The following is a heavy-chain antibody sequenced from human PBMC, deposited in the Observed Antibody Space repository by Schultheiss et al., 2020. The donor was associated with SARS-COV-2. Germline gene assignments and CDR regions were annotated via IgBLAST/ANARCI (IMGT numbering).Heavy chain of an antibody. D-gene: IGHD3-9*01. CDR2: ISSSSCYI. CDR3: ARDLGALTYGLVTPQGSLDY. Sequence: GGSLRLSCAASGFTFSSYSMNWVRQAPGKGLEWVSSISSSSCYIYYADSVKGRFTISRDNAKNSLYLQMNSLRAEDTAVYYCARDLGALTYGLVTPQGSLDYWGQGTLVTVSS. CDR1: GFTFSSYS. J-gene: IGHJ4*02. V-gene: IGHV3-21*01.